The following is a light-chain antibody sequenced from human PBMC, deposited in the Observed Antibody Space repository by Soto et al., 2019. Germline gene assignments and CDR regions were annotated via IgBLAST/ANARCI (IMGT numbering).Light chain of an antibody. V-gene: IGLV7-46*01. CDR3: LLPYSDAWV. J-gene: IGLJ3*02. CDR1: TGTVTSGHY. Sequence: QAVVTQETSMSVSPGGTVTLTCGSSTGTVTSGHYPYWFQQKPGQAPRTLIYDTSNKQSWTPARFSGSLLGGKAALTLSGAQPEDEADYYCLLPYSDAWVFGGGTKVSVL. CDR2: DTS.